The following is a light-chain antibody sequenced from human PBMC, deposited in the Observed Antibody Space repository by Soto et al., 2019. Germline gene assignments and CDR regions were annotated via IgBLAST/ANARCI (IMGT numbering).Light chain of an antibody. Sequence: QSALTQSASVSGSPGQSITISCTGTSSDVGGYNYVSWYQQHPGKAPKLMISEVSNRPSGVSNHFSGSKSGNTASLTISGLQAEDEADYYCISYTSGSTLYVFGTGTKVTVL. CDR3: ISYTSGSTLYV. CDR1: SSDVGGYNY. CDR2: EVS. J-gene: IGLJ1*01. V-gene: IGLV2-14*01.